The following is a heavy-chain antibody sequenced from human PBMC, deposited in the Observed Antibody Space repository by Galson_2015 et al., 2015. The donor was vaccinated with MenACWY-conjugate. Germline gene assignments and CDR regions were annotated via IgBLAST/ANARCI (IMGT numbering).Heavy chain of an antibody. V-gene: IGHV1-69*04. D-gene: IGHD2-21*02. CDR1: GGTFSSYT. Sequence: SVKVSCKASGGTFSSYTISWVRQAPGQGLEWMGRIIPILGIANYAQKFQGRVTITADKSTSTAYMELSSLRSEDTAVYYCARDLRPPYCGGDCYTLNWFDPWGQGTLVTVSS. J-gene: IGHJ5*02. CDR2: IIPILGIA. CDR3: ARDLRPPYCGGDCYTLNWFDP.